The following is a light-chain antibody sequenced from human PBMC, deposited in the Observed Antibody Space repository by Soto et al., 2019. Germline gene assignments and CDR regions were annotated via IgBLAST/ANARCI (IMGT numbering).Light chain of an antibody. CDR1: QSISSW. CDR2: KAS. Sequence: DIQMTQSPSTLSASVGARVTITCRASQSISSWLAWYQQIPGKAPKLLIYKASSLQSGVPSRFSGSGSETEFTLTITGLQPDDFATYYCHQYSTFPRTFGQGTKVENK. V-gene: IGKV1-5*03. CDR3: HQYSTFPRT. J-gene: IGKJ1*01.